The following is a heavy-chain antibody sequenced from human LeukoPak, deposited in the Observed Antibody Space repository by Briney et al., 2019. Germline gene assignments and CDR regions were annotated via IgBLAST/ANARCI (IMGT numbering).Heavy chain of an antibody. Sequence: GESLKISCKASGYTFTGYYMHWVRQAPGQGLEWMGWINPNSGGTNYAQKFQGRVTMTRDTSISTAYMELSRLRSDDTAVYYCARDTPRIAARRHPNWFDPWGQGTLVTVSS. CDR1: GYTFTGYY. J-gene: IGHJ5*02. CDR2: INPNSGGT. D-gene: IGHD6-6*01. V-gene: IGHV1-2*02. CDR3: ARDTPRIAARRHPNWFDP.